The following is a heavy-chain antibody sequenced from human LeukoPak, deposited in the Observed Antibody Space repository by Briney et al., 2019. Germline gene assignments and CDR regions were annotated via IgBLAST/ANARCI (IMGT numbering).Heavy chain of an antibody. CDR1: GGSISSSHYY. D-gene: IGHD2/OR15-2a*01. Sequence: SETLSLTCTVSGGSISSSHYYWDWIRQPPGKGLEWIGSIYYSGSTYYNPSLKSRVTISVDTSKNQFSLKVNSVTAADTAVYFCARHENIIMVPTAHAFDYWGQGALVTVSS. J-gene: IGHJ4*02. CDR3: ARHENIIMVPTAHAFDY. V-gene: IGHV4-39*01. CDR2: IYYSGST.